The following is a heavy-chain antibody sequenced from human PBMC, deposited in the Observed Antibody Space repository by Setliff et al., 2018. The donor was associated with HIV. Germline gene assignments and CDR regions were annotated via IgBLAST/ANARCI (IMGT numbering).Heavy chain of an antibody. Sequence: GASVKVSCKTSGYTFTASNVHWVRQAPGQGLEWMGWINPSRGDTNYAQKFQGRVTMTRDTSIRTAYMELSRLQSDDTAVYFCARDLDSGYNAQDYFAYWGQGILVTVSS. J-gene: IGHJ4*01. CDR2: INPSRGDT. CDR3: ARDLDSGYNAQDYFAY. D-gene: IGHD5-12*01. CDR1: GYTFTASN. V-gene: IGHV1-2*02.